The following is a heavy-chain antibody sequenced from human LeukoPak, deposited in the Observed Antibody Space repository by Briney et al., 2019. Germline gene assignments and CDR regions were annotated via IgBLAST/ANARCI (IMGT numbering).Heavy chain of an antibody. V-gene: IGHV1-2*06. Sequence: ASVKVSCKASGYTFTGYYMHWVRQAPGRGLEWMGRINPNSGGTNYAQKFQGRVTMTRDTSISTAYMELSRLRSDDTAVYYCARDRITMVRGVICWFDPWGQGTLVTVSS. CDR3: ARDRITMVRGVICWFDP. J-gene: IGHJ5*02. D-gene: IGHD3-10*01. CDR2: INPNSGGT. CDR1: GYTFTGYY.